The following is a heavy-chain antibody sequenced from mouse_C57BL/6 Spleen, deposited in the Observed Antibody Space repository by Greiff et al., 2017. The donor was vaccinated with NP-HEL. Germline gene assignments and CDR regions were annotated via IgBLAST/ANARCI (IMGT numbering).Heavy chain of an antibody. Sequence: QVQLKQSGPELVKPGASVKISCKASGYAFSSSWMNWVKQRPGKGLEWIGRIYPGDGDTNYNGKFKGKATLTADKSSRTAYMQLSSLTSEDSAVYFCAIDSSGFFDYWGQGTTLTVSS. CDR2: IYPGDGDT. V-gene: IGHV1-82*01. CDR1: GYAFSSSW. D-gene: IGHD3-2*02. J-gene: IGHJ2*01. CDR3: AIDSSGFFDY.